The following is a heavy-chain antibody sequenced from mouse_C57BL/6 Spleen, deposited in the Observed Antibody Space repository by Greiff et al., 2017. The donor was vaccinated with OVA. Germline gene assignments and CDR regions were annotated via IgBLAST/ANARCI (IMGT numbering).Heavy chain of an antibody. V-gene: IGHV3-6*01. Sequence: VQLQQSGPGLVKPSQSLSLTCSVTGYSITSGYYWNWIRQFPGNKLEWMGYISYDGSNNYNPSLKNRISITRDTSKNQFFLKLNSVTTEDTATYYCARGGDYGGFAYWGQGTLVTVSA. J-gene: IGHJ3*01. CDR2: ISYDGSN. D-gene: IGHD2-4*01. CDR3: ARGGDYGGFAY. CDR1: GYSITSGYY.